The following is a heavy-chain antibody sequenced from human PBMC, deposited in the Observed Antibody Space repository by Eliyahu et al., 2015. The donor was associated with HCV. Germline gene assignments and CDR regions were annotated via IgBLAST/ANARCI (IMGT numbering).Heavy chain of an antibody. CDR3: ARGPYSSFYYYYYGMDV. Sequence: EVQLVQSGAEVKKPGESLRISCKGSGYIITSYWISWVRQMPGKGLEWMGRIDPSDSYTNYSPSFQGHVTISADKSINTAYLQWSSLKASDTAMYYCARGPYSSFYYYYYGMDVWGQGTTVTVSS. CDR2: IDPSDSYT. CDR1: GYIITSYW. J-gene: IGHJ6*02. D-gene: IGHD6-6*01. V-gene: IGHV5-10-1*03.